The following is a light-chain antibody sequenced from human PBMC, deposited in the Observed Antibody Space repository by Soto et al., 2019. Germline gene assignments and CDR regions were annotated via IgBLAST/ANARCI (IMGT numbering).Light chain of an antibody. V-gene: IGKV3-15*01. CDR2: DTS. CDR1: QGIGDT. CDR3: QQYGTSPRT. J-gene: IGKJ1*01. Sequence: EIELTQSPGTLSLSPGEGATLSCRASQGIGDTLAWYQQKPGQTPRLLIYDTSIRATGVPARFSGSRSGAEFTLTISSLQSEDFAVYYCQQYGTSPRTFGQGTKVDIK.